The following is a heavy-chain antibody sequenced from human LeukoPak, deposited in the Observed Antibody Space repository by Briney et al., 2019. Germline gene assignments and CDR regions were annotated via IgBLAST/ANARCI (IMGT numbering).Heavy chain of an antibody. CDR2: TYYRSKWYN. D-gene: IGHD6-13*01. V-gene: IGHV6-1*01. J-gene: IGHJ4*02. CDR3: ARTGYSINWVDY. Sequence: SQTLSLTCAISGDSDSDKSAAWNWIRQSPSRGLEWLGRTYYRSKWYNDYAVSVKSRITIKPDTSKNQFSLQLNSVTPEDTAVYYCARTGYSINWVDYWGQGTLVTVSS. CDR1: GDSDSDKSAA.